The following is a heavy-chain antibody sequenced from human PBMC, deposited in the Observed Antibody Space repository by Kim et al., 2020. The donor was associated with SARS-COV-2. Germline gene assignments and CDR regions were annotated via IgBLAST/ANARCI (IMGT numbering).Heavy chain of an antibody. CDR3: ARDRNYYDSSGYFDY. Sequence: SVKVSCKASGGTFSSYAISWVRQAPGQGLEWMGGIIPIFGTANYAQKFQGRVTITADESTSTAYMELSSLRSEDTAVYYCARDRNYYDSSGYFDYWGQGTLVTVSS. CDR1: GGTFSSYA. V-gene: IGHV1-69*13. J-gene: IGHJ4*02. D-gene: IGHD3-22*01. CDR2: IIPIFGTA.